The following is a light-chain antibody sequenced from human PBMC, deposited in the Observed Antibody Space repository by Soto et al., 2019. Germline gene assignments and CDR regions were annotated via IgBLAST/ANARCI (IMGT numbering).Light chain of an antibody. CDR2: SAS. Sequence: DIQMTQSPSSLSASVGDSVTITCRTSQYVDRYLSWYQQIPGRAPKLLIYSASSLVTGVPPRFRGSASGTEFTLSISSLQREYFATYFCQQSSNIPWTFGQGTKVEMK. CDR3: QQSSNIPWT. CDR1: QYVDRY. V-gene: IGKV1-39*01. J-gene: IGKJ1*01.